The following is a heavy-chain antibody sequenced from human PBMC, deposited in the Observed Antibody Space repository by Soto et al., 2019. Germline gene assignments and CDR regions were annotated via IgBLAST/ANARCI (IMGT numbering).Heavy chain of an antibody. D-gene: IGHD3-10*01. J-gene: IGHJ4*02. CDR2: IYYSGST. CDR3: ARQGRVLRWFGKEYFDY. V-gene: IGHV4-39*01. Sequence: SETLSLTCTVSGGSISSSSYYWGWIRQPPGKGLEWIGSIYYSGSTYYNPSLKSRVTISVDTSKNQFSLKLSSVTAADTAVYYCARQGRVLRWFGKEYFDYWGQGTLVTVSS. CDR1: GGSISSSSYY.